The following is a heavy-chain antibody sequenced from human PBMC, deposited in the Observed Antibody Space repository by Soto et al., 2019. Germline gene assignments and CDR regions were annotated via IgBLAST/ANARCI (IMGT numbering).Heavy chain of an antibody. D-gene: IGHD5-12*01. J-gene: IGHJ4*01. CDR3: AREGSYSAYNFAHGIQLWSFDF. CDR2: IFSSGST. V-gene: IGHV4-4*07. Sequence: SETLSLTCTVSGGSINTFYWSWVRQPAGKGLEWIGRIFSSGSTSFNPSLESRVAMSVDTSKNHFSLNLRSVTAADMAVYYCAREGSYSAYNFAHGIQLWSFDFWGQGALVTVSS. CDR1: GGSINTFY.